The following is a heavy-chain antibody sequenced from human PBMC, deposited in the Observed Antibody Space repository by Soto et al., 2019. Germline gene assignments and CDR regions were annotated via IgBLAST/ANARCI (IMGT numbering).Heavy chain of an antibody. D-gene: IGHD3-22*01. CDR2: ISSSSSYI. Sequence: GSLRLSCASSEFTFSTYVMSWVRQAPGKGLEWVSSISSSSSYIYYADSVKGRFTISRDNAKNSLYLQMNSLRAEDTAVYYCAREVYYDSSGYQDYWGQGTLVNVSS. J-gene: IGHJ4*02. CDR3: AREVYYDSSGYQDY. V-gene: IGHV3-21*01. CDR1: EFTFSTYV.